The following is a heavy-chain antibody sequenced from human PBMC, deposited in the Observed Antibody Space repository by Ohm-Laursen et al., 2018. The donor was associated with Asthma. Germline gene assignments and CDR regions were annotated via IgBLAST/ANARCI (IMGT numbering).Heavy chain of an antibody. J-gene: IGHJ4*02. CDR2: GGSYYDGGLK. CDR3: VRHVRYCSGGSCYLTGGAQE. V-gene: IGHV3-30-3*01. D-gene: IGHD2-15*01. CDR1: GFTFRSYA. Sequence: SLRLSCAASGFTFRSYAMHWVRQAPGKGLEWVAVGGSYYDGGLKYYADSVNGRFTVSRDDSKNTLYLQMNSLRPDDTAVYYCVRHVRYCSGGSCYLTGGAQEWGQGTLVTVSS.